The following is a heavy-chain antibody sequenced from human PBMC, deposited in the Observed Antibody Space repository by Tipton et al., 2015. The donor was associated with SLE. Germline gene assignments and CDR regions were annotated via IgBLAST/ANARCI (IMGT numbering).Heavy chain of an antibody. CDR2: ITRDGVTT. V-gene: IGHV3-23*01. CDR3: ARYAYGDSTVLLDY. D-gene: IGHD4-17*01. Sequence: SLRLSCEGSGFIFSRHWMTWVRQAPGKGLQWVSGITRDGVTTWSADSVKGRFTVSRDNSKNTLYLQMNGLRAEDTAIYYCARYAYGDSTVLLDYWGQGTLVTVAS. CDR1: GFIFSRHW. J-gene: IGHJ4*02.